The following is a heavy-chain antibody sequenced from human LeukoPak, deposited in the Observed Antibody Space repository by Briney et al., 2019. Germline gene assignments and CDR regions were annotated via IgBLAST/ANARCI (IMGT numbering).Heavy chain of an antibody. D-gene: IGHD4-17*01. CDR2: INSDGSST. CDR3: ARIYGSFDY. CDR1: GFTFSSYW. J-gene: IGHJ4*02. V-gene: IGHV3-74*01. Sequence: GGSLRLSCAASGFTFSSYWMHWVRQAPGKGLVWVSRINSDGSSTSYADFVKGRFIISRDNAKNTLNLQMNSLRAEDTAVYYCARIYGSFDYWGQGTLVTVSS.